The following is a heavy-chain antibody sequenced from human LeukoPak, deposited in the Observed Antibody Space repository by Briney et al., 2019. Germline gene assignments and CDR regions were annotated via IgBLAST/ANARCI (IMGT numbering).Heavy chain of an antibody. J-gene: IGHJ6*02. CDR3: ARLFARSSRYYYYYGMDV. V-gene: IGHV4-59*08. Sequence: PSETLSLTCTVSGGSISSYYWSWIRQPPGKGLEWIGYIYYSGSTNYNPSLKSRVTISVDTSKNQFSLKLSSVTAADTAVYYCARLFARSSRYYYYYGMDVWGQGTTVTVSS. D-gene: IGHD6-6*01. CDR1: GGSISSYY. CDR2: IYYSGST.